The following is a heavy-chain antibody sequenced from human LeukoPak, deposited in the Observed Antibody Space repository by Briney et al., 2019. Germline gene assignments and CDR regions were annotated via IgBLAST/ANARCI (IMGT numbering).Heavy chain of an antibody. CDR2: IYSADST. CDR1: GLTVSSNY. CDR3: ARAQTIFWEFDGFDI. Sequence: PGGSLRLSCAASGLTVSSNYMSWVRQAPGKGLELVSVIYSADSTYYADSVKGRFTISRDNAKNSVYLQMNSLRDEDTAVYSCARAQTIFWEFDGFDIWGRGTKVTVSS. D-gene: IGHD3-9*01. J-gene: IGHJ3*02. V-gene: IGHV3-53*01.